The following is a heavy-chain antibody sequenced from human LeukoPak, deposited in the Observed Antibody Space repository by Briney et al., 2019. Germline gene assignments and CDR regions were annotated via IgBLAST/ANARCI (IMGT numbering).Heavy chain of an antibody. CDR3: TRDKIYGLDV. J-gene: IGHJ6*02. CDR2: IKSKDYGETT. V-gene: IGHV3-15*01. Sequence: GGSLRLSCAASGFNFSDAWMTWVRQAPGKGLEWVGRIKSKDYGETTDYPYAAPVKRRLTISRDDSKNTLYLQMNSLKIEDTGVYYCTRDKIYGLDVWGQGTTVTVSS. CDR1: GFNFSDAW.